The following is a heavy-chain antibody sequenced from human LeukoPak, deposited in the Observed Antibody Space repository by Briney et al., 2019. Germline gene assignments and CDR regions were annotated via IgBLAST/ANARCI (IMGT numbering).Heavy chain of an antibody. V-gene: IGHV1-18*01. D-gene: IGHD6-13*01. J-gene: IGHJ5*02. CDR3: ARDPWAFIAAAGAIWFDP. CDR2: ISAYNGNT. CDR1: GYTFTSYG. Sequence: ASVKVSCKASGYTFTSYGISWVRQAPGQGLEWMGWISAYNGNTNYAQKLQGRVTMTTDTSTSTAYMELRSLRSDDTAVYYCARDPWAFIAAAGAIWFDPWGQGTLVTVSS.